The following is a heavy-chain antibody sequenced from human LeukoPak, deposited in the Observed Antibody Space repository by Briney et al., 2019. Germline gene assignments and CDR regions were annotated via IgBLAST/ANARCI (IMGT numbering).Heavy chain of an antibody. CDR1: GDSVSSNRAT. V-gene: IGHV6-1*01. D-gene: IGHD6-19*01. Sequence: SQTLSLTCAISGDSVSSNRATWHWIRQSPSRGLEWLGRTYYRSKWYNDYAMSLESRIIVNPDTSRNQFSLQMNSVTPEDTAVYYCARAVAGRLDYWGQGTLVTVSS. CDR2: TYYRSKWYN. CDR3: ARAVAGRLDY. J-gene: IGHJ4*02.